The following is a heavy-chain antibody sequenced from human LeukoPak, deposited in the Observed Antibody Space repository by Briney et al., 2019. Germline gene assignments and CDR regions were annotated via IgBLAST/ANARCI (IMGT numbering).Heavy chain of an antibody. J-gene: IGHJ4*02. CDR2: INPNSGGT. CDR3: ARDSSSWYKDY. D-gene: IGHD6-13*01. CDR1: GYTFTGYY. Sequence: GASVKVSCKASGYTFTGYYMHWVRQAPGQGLEWMGWINPNSGGTSYAQKLQGRVTMTTDTSTSTAYMELRSLRSDDTAVYYCARDSSSWYKDYWGQGTLVTVSS. V-gene: IGHV1-2*02.